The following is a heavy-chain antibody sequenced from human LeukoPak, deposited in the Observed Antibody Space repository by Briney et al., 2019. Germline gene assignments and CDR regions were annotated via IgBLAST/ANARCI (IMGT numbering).Heavy chain of an antibody. CDR2: IYYSGST. CDR1: GGSISSGDYY. Sequence: SETLSLTCTVSGGSISSGDYYWSWIRQPPGKGLEWIGYIYYSGSTYYNPSLKSRVTISVDTSKNQFSLKLSSVTAADTAVYYCACIQLWSPRYYYYMDVWGKGTTVTVSS. D-gene: IGHD5-18*01. J-gene: IGHJ6*03. CDR3: ACIQLWSPRYYYYMDV. V-gene: IGHV4-30-4*08.